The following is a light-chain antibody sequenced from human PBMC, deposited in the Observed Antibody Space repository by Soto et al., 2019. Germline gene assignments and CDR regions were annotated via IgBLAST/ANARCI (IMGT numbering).Light chain of an antibody. V-gene: IGKV3-11*01. J-gene: IGKJ5*01. CDR1: QSVSTY. Sequence: IVLAQSPATLSLSPGERATLSCGASQSVSTYLAWYQQKPGQAPRLLIYDASNRATGIPARFSGSGSGTDFTLTINSLEPEDSAVYYCQQRSNWPSITFGQGTRLEIK. CDR3: QQRSNWPSIT. CDR2: DAS.